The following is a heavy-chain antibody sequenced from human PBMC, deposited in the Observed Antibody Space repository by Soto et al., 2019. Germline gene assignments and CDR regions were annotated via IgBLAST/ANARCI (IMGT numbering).Heavy chain of an antibody. J-gene: IGHJ3*02. CDR3: ARRAFGSSRSFDI. D-gene: IGHD6-6*01. Sequence: XVFLRLYFAASGFAFSSHPMSWVRQAPERGLEWVSGISDSGGLTYNADSVKGRFTISRDNSKNTLYLQMNSLRAEDTALYYCARRAFGSSRSFDIWGQGTMVTVSS. CDR1: GFAFSSHP. CDR2: ISDSGGLT. V-gene: IGHV3-23*01.